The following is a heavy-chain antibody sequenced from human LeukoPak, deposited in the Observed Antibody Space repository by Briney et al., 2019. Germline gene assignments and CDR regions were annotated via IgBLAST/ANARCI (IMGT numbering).Heavy chain of an antibody. CDR3: ERGPYYYDSSGYYLFDY. V-gene: IGHV1-46*01. Sequence: GASVKVSCKASGYTFTSYYMHWVRQAPGQGLEWMGIINPSGGSTSYAQKFQGRVTMTRNTSISTAYMELSSLRSEDTAVYYCERGPYYYDSSGYYLFDYWGQGTLVTVSS. J-gene: IGHJ4*02. CDR1: GYTFTSYY. D-gene: IGHD3-22*01. CDR2: INPSGGST.